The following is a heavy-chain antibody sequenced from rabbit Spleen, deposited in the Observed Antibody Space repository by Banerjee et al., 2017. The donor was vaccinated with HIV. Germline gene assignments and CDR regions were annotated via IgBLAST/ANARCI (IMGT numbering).Heavy chain of an antibody. V-gene: IGHV1S45*01. J-gene: IGHJ2*01. CDR2: IEAGSSGFT. CDR3: ARNYVNVFDP. Sequence: EQLEESGGGLVKPEGSLTLTCKASRVSFSDKDVMCWVRQAPGKGLEWIACIEAGSSGFTYFASWAKGRFTISKTSSTTVTLQMTSLTAADTATYFCARNYVNVFDPWGPGTLVTVS. D-gene: IGHD1-1*01. CDR1: RVSFSDKDV.